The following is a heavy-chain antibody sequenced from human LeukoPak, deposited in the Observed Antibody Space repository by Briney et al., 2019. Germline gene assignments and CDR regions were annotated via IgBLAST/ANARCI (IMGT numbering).Heavy chain of an antibody. CDR1: GGSISSGDYY. Sequence: SSETLSLTCTVSGGSISSGDYYWSWIRQPPGKGLEWIGYIYYSGSTYYNPSLKSRVTISVDTSKNQFSLRLSSVTAADTAVYYCARDYYGSGSYTDYWGQGTLVTVSS. CDR2: IYYSGST. V-gene: IGHV4-30-4*01. CDR3: ARDYYGSGSYTDY. J-gene: IGHJ4*02. D-gene: IGHD3-10*01.